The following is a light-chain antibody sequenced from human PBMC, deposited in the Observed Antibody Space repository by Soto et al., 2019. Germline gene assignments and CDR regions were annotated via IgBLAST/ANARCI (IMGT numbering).Light chain of an antibody. CDR2: EVS. CDR3: NSYTSSSTYV. Sequence: HSVLTQPPSVSGSPGQSVTISCTGTSSDVGSYNRVSWYQQPPGTAPKLMIYEVSNRPSGVPDRFSGSKSGNTASLTISGLQAEDEADYYCNSYTSSSTYVFGTGTKVTVL. J-gene: IGLJ1*01. V-gene: IGLV2-18*02. CDR1: SSDVGSYNR.